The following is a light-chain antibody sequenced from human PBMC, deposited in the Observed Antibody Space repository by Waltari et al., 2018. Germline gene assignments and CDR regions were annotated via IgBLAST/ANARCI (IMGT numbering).Light chain of an antibody. Sequence: EIVMTQSPATLSVSPVERATLSCRASQSVSSNLAWYQQKPCQAPRLLIYGASTRATGIPARFSGSGSGTEFTLTISSMQSEDFAVYYCQQYNNWPPLTFGGGTKVEIK. CDR3: QQYNNWPPLT. J-gene: IGKJ4*01. CDR1: QSVSSN. V-gene: IGKV3-15*01. CDR2: GAS.